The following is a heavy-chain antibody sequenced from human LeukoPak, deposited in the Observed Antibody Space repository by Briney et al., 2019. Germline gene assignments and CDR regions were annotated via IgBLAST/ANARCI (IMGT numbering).Heavy chain of an antibody. D-gene: IGHD2-15*01. CDR1: GGSISSYY. CDR3: ARDRCSGGSCSIDY. CDR2: IYYSGST. Sequence: PSETLSLTCTVSGGSISSYYWSWIRQPPGKGLEWIGYIYYSGSTNYNPSLKSRVTISVDTSKNQFSLKLSSVTAADTAVYYCARDRCSGGSCSIDYWGQGTLVTVSS. J-gene: IGHJ4*02. V-gene: IGHV4-59*01.